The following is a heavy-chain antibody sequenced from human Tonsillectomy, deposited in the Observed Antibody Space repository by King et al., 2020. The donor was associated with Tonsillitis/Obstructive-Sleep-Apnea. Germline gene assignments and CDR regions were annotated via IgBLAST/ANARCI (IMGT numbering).Heavy chain of an antibody. D-gene: IGHD3-3*01. CDR2: ISSSSSYI. V-gene: IGHV3-21*01. CDR3: ARSYDFWSAYCMPDYYYMDV. J-gene: IGHJ6*03. Sequence: VQLVESGGGLVKPGGSLRLSCAASRFTFSSYSMNWVRQAPGKGLEWVSSISSSSSYIYYADSVKGRFTISRDNAKNSLYLQMNSLRAEDTAVYYCARSYDFWSAYCMPDYYYMDVWGKGTTVTVSS. CDR1: RFTFSSYS.